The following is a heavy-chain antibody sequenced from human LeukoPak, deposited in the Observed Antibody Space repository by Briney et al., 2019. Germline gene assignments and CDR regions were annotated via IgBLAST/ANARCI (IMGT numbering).Heavy chain of an antibody. V-gene: IGHV3-7*03. J-gene: IGHJ6*02. D-gene: IGHD2-2*02. CDR1: GFTFSRYW. Sequence: TGGSLRLSCAVSGFTFSRYWMSWVRQAPGKGLEWVASIKEDGNEKYYVDSVKGRFTISRDNAKNSLYLEMKSLRPEDTALYYCARDLGSLPAAIGYSYYGLDVWGQGTTVTVSS. CDR2: IKEDGNEK. CDR3: ARDLGSLPAAIGYSYYGLDV.